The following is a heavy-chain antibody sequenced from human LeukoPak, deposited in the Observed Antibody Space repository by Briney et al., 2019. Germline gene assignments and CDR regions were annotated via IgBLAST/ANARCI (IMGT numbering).Heavy chain of an antibody. D-gene: IGHD3-22*01. CDR1: GYTFTSYG. Sequence: ASVKVSCKASGYTFTSYGISWVRQAPGQGLEWMGWISAYNGNTNYAQKLQGRVTMTTDTSTSTAYMELRSLRSDDTAVYYCARDVPSPTYYDSTGYQYWGQGTLVTVSS. J-gene: IGHJ4*02. V-gene: IGHV1-18*01. CDR3: ARDVPSPTYYDSTGYQY. CDR2: ISAYNGNT.